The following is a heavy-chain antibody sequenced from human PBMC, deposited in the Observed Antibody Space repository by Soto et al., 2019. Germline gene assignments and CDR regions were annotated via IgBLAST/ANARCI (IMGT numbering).Heavy chain of an antibody. CDR2: FDPEDGET. D-gene: IGHD6-19*01. CDR1: GYTLTELS. Sequence: GASVKVSCKVSGYTLTELSMHRVRQAPGKGLEWMGGFDPEDGETIYAQKFQGRVTMTEDTSTDTAYMELSSLRSEDTAVYYCATADSSYSSGWFLDYWGQGTLVTVSS. CDR3: ATADSSYSSGWFLDY. J-gene: IGHJ4*02. V-gene: IGHV1-24*01.